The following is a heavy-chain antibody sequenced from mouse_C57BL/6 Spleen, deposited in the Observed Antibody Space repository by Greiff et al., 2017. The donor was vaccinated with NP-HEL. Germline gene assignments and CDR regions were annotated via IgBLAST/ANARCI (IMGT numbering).Heavy chain of an antibody. J-gene: IGHJ1*03. Sequence: VQLQQSGPVLVKPGASVKMSCKASGYTFTDYYMNWVKQSHGKSLEWIGVINPYNGGTSYNQKFKGKATLTVDKSSSTAYMELNSLTSEDSAVYYCARDLRYGSSYDWYFDVWGTGTTVTVSS. CDR1: GYTFTDYY. CDR2: INPYNGGT. V-gene: IGHV1-19*01. D-gene: IGHD1-1*01. CDR3: ARDLRYGSSYDWYFDV.